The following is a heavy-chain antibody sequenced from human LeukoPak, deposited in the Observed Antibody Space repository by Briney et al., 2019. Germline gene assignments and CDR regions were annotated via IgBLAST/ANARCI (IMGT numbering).Heavy chain of an antibody. CDR1: GGSFSGYY. CDR2: INHSGST. CDR3: ARRAGHYDSSGNIGVYYFDY. V-gene: IGHV4-34*01. D-gene: IGHD3-22*01. J-gene: IGHJ4*02. Sequence: PSETLSLTCAVYGGSFSGYYWSWILQPPGKGLEWIGEINHSGSTNYNPSLKSRVTISVDTSKNQFSLKLSSVTAADTAVYYCARRAGHYDSSGNIGVYYFDYWGQGTLVTVSS.